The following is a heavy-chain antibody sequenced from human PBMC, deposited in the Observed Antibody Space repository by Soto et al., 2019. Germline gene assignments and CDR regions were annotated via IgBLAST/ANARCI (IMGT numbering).Heavy chain of an antibody. V-gene: IGHV3-9*01. CDR2: ITWNSATI. CDR1: GFTFDDYG. Sequence: EEQVVESGGGLVQPGGSLRLSCAASGFTFDDYGMHWVRQGPGKGLEWVSGITWNSATIGYAASVKGRFTISRDNAKNSLYLQMSSLTTEDTAVYYCAKDRWARDSIDVWGQGTTVNVSS. J-gene: IGHJ6*02. CDR3: AKDRWARDSIDV.